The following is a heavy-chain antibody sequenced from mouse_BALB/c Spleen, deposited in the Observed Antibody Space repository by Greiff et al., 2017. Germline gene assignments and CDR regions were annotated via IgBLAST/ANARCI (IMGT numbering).Heavy chain of an antibody. CDR2: IYPRDGST. V-gene: IGHV1S12*01. CDR1: GYTFTSYY. Sequence: QVQLQQSGPELVKPGASVKISCKASGYTFTSYYIHWVKQRPGQGLEWIGYIYPRDGSTNYNEKFKGMATLTADTSSSTAYMQLSSLTSEDSAVYFCARGLLWLLAMDDWGQGTSVTVSS. CDR3: ARGLLWLLAMDD. D-gene: IGHD2-10*01. J-gene: IGHJ4*01.